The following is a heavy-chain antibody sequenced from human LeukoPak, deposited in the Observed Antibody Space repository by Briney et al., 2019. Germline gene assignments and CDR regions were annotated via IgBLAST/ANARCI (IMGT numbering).Heavy chain of an antibody. J-gene: IGHJ4*02. CDR2: LSGTGGST. CDR3: AKDRRVGATYFDY. Sequence: GGSLRLSCEASGFTFSRHTMSWVRQAPGKGLEWVSSLSGTGGSTYYADSVKGRFTISRDNSKNTLYLQMNSLRAEDTAVYYCAKDRRVGATYFDYWGQGTLVTVSS. V-gene: IGHV3-23*01. CDR1: GFTFSRHT. D-gene: IGHD1-26*01.